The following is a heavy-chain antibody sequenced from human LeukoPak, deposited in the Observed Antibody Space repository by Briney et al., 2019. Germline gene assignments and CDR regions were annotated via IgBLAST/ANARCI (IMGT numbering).Heavy chain of an antibody. CDR3: ARGYVWGSYRYID. V-gene: IGHV3-48*03. Sequence: GGSLRLSCAASGFTFSSYEMNWVRQAPGKGLEWVSYISSSGSTIYYADPVKGRFTISRDNAKNSLYLQMNGLRAEDTAVYYCARGYVWGSYRYIDWGQGTLVTVSS. CDR2: ISSSGSTI. J-gene: IGHJ4*02. D-gene: IGHD3-16*02. CDR1: GFTFSSYE.